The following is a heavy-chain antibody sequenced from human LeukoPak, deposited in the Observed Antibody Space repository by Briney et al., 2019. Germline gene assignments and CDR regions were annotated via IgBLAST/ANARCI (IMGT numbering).Heavy chain of an antibody. J-gene: IGHJ4*02. V-gene: IGHV3-23*01. CDR3: AKGGPPYGDYVYFDY. CDR1: GFTFNTYA. Sequence: HSGGSLRLSCAASGFTFNTYAMTWVRQAPGKGLEWVSGISGSGGITYYADSVKGRFTISRDNSKSTLYLQMNSLRAEDTALYYCAKGGPPYGDYVYFDYWGQGTLVTVSS. D-gene: IGHD4-17*01. CDR2: ISGSGGIT.